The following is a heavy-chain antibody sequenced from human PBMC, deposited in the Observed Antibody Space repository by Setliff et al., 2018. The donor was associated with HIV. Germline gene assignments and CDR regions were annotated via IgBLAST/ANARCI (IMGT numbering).Heavy chain of an antibody. CDR3: ARHPPRGYPKNWFDP. D-gene: IGHD3-16*02. J-gene: IGHJ5*02. Sequence: PGESLNISCKGFGYNFNTYWIAWVRQVPGKGLEWMGIIYPIDSETKYSPSFRGQVTISVDRSISTAYLQWNNLKASDSAIYYCARHPPRGYPKNWFDPWGQGTLVTVSS. CDR1: GYNFNTYW. CDR2: IYPIDSET. V-gene: IGHV5-51*01.